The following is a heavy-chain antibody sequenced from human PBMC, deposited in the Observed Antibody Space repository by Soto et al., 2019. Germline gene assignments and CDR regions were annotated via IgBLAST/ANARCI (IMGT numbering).Heavy chain of an antibody. D-gene: IGHD3-10*02. CDR1: GFPISRYR. CDR3: SVRGPSSCCRAPTTLDP. V-gene: IGHV3-23*01. CDR2: ISHSGDST. Sequence: SGETLTLSCAVSGFPISRYRKRWVRREPGEGGEWVSRISHSGDSTAYADFVEGRFTVSRDNSKNTLSLLMNSLRADDTAVYYCSVRGPSSCCRAPTTLDPWGQGTPVTVSS. J-gene: IGHJ5*02.